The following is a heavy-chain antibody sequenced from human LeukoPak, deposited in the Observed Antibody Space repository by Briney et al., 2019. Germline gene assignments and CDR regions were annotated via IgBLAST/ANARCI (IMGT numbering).Heavy chain of an antibody. V-gene: IGHV1-46*01. J-gene: IGHJ6*03. CDR1: GYTFTSYY. D-gene: IGHD2-2*01. CDR2: INPSGGST. CDR3: ARWVPAAIDYYYYYMDV. Sequence: ASVKVSCKASGYTFTSYYMHWVRQAPGQGLEWMGIINPSGGSTSYAQKFQGRVTMTRDTSTSTVYMELSSLRSEDTAVYYCARWVPAAIDYYYYYMDVWGKGTTVTVSS.